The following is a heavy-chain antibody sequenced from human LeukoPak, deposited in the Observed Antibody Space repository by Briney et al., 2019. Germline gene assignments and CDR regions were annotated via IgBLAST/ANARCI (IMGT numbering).Heavy chain of an antibody. J-gene: IGHJ3*02. D-gene: IGHD2-15*01. Sequence: XAXXGFTFDDYGMSWVRQAPGKGREWVSGINWNGGSTVYADSVKGRFTISRDNAKNSLYVQMNSLRAEDTDLYYWXXXYXXXXXCXXAXXIWGQGTXVTVSS. CDR3: XXXYXXXXXCXXAXXI. V-gene: IGHV3-20*04. CDR2: INWNGGST. CDR1: GFTFDDYG.